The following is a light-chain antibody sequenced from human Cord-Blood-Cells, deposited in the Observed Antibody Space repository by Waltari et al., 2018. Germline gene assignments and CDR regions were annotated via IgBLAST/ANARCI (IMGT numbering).Light chain of an antibody. CDR3: SSYTSSSTLYV. J-gene: IGLJ1*01. CDR2: DVS. V-gene: IGLV2-14*01. CDR1: SSDAGGYNY. Sequence: QSALTQPASVSGSPGQSITISCTGTSSDAGGYNYVSWYQQPPGKAPKLMIYDVSNRPSGVSNRFSGSKSGNTASLTISGLQAEDEADYYCSSYTSSSTLYVFGTGTKVTVL.